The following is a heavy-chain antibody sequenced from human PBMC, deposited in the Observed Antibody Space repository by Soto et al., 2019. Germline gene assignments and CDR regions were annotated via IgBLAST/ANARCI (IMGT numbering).Heavy chain of an antibody. V-gene: IGHV1-69*06. J-gene: IGHJ6*02. CDR1: GGTFSSYA. CDR3: ARDLGSNYDILTGYYTGVYYYYGMDV. D-gene: IGHD3-9*01. CDR2: VIPIFGTA. Sequence: QVQLVQSGAEVKKPGSSVKVSCKASGGTFSSYAISWVRQAPGQGLEWMGGVIPIFGTANYAQKFQGRVTITADKSTSTAYMELSSLRSEDTAVYYCARDLGSNYDILTGYYTGVYYYYGMDVWGQGTTVTVSS.